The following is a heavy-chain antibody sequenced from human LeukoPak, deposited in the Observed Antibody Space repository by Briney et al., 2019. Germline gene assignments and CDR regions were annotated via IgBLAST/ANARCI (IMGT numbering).Heavy chain of an antibody. CDR1: GGSFSGYY. CDR2: INHSGST. V-gene: IGHV4-34*01. D-gene: IGHD3-10*01. J-gene: IGHJ4*02. Sequence: SETLSLTCAVYGGSFSGYYWSWIRQPPGKGLEWIGEINHSGSTNYNPSLKSRVTISVDTSKNQFSLKLSSVTAADTAVYYCARGLGVTGSFWGQGTLVTVSS. CDR3: ARGLGVTGSF.